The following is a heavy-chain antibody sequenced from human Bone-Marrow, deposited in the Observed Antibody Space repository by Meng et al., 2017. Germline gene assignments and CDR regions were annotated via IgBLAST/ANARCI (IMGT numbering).Heavy chain of an antibody. CDR3: ASPGEMATILVSGGRRIDY. D-gene: IGHD5-24*01. Sequence: LTGAASGFTFSSYAMHWVRQAPGKGLEWVAVISYDGSNKYYADSVKGRLTISRDNSKNTLYLQMNSLRAEDTAVYYCASPGEMATILVSGGRRIDYWGQGTLVTVSS. V-gene: IGHV3-30*04. CDR1: GFTFSSYA. J-gene: IGHJ4*02. CDR2: ISYDGSNK.